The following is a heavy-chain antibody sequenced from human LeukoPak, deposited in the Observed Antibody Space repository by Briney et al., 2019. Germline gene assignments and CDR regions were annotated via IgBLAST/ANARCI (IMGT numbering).Heavy chain of an antibody. CDR1: GYTFTSYV. CDR2: INAGNGNT. D-gene: IGHD4-17*01. V-gene: IGHV1-3*03. J-gene: IGHJ6*03. Sequence: ASVKVSCKASGYTFTSYVMHWVRQAPGQRLEWMGWINAGNGNTKYSQEFQGRVTITRDTSASTAYMELSSLRSEDMAVYYCARDGYGDYHMDVWGKGTTVTVSS. CDR3: ARDGYGDYHMDV.